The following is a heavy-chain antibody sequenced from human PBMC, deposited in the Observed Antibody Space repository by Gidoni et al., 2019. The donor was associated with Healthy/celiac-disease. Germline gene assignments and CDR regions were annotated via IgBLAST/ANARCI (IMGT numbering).Heavy chain of an antibody. J-gene: IGHJ5*02. D-gene: IGHD3-10*01. CDR1: GFTFRSYA. Sequence: EVQLLESGGGLVQPGGSLRLSCAASGFTFRSYAMSWVRQAPGKGLEWVSAISGSGVSTYYAGSVKGRFTISRDNSKNTLYLQMNSLRAEDTAVYYCAKDATYYYGSGISPGDWFDPWGQGTLVTVSS. CDR2: ISGSGVST. CDR3: AKDATYYYGSGISPGDWFDP. V-gene: IGHV3-23*01.